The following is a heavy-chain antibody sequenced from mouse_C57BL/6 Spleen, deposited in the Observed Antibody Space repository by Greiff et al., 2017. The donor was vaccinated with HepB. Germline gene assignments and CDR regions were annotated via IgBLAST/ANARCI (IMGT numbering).Heavy chain of an antibody. CDR1: GFTFSSYA. CDR2: ISDGGSYT. Sequence: EVQLVESGGGLVKPGGSLKLSCAASGFTFSSYAMSWVRQTPEKRLEWVATISDGGSYTYYPDNVKGRFTISRDNAKNNLYLQMSHLKSEDTAMYYCARGDWERGFDYWGQGTTLTVSS. CDR3: ARGDWERGFDY. D-gene: IGHD4-1*01. J-gene: IGHJ2*01. V-gene: IGHV5-4*01.